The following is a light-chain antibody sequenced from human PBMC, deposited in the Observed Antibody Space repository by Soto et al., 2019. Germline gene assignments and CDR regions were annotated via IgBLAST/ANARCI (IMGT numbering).Light chain of an antibody. CDR1: QSVSSY. J-gene: IGKJ3*01. CDR2: DAS. CDR3: QQRSNWPGT. Sequence: EIVLTQSPATLSLSPWERATLSCSASQSVSSYLAWYQQKPGQAPRLLIYDASNRATGIPARFSGSGSGTDFTLTISSLEPEDVAFYYCQQRSNWPGTFGPGTKVDIK. V-gene: IGKV3-11*01.